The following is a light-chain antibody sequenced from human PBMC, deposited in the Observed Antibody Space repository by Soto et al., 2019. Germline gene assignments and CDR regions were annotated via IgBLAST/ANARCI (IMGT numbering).Light chain of an antibody. CDR3: QQYYSTPPYT. CDR1: QSLLYSTNNKNY. CDR2: WAS. V-gene: IGKV4-1*01. Sequence: DIVMTQSPDSLAVSLGERATINCKSSQSLLYSTNNKNYLAWYQQKPGQPPKILIYWASTRESGVPDRFSGSGSGTDFSLTISSLQAEDAAVYYCQQYYSTPPYTFGQGTKLQIK. J-gene: IGKJ2*01.